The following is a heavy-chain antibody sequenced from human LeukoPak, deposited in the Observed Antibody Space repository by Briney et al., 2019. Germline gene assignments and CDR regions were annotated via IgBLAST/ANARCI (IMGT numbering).Heavy chain of an antibody. D-gene: IGHD3-22*01. Sequence: GGSLRLFCAASGFTFSTYSMNWVRQAPGKGLEWVSSISGSSIYIYYADSVKGRFTISRDNAKNSLYLQMNSLRAEDTAVYYCARDPPYSDSSGYYYDYWGQGTLVTVSS. V-gene: IGHV3-21*01. CDR2: ISGSSIYI. CDR3: ARDPPYSDSSGYYYDY. J-gene: IGHJ4*02. CDR1: GFTFSTYS.